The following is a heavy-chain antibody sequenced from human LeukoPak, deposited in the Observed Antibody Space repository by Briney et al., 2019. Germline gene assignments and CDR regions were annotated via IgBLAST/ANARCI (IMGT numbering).Heavy chain of an antibody. D-gene: IGHD6-13*01. CDR2: ISGSGGST. J-gene: IGHJ4*02. CDR1: GFTFSSYA. CDR3: ARADRYGTTWYGRVDY. Sequence: PGRSLRLSCAASGFTFSSYAMSWVRQAPGKGLEWVSTISGSGGSTYYADSVKGRFTISRDNSKNTLYLQMNSLRAEDTAVYYCARADRYGTTWYGRVDYWGQGTLVTVSS. V-gene: IGHV3-23*01.